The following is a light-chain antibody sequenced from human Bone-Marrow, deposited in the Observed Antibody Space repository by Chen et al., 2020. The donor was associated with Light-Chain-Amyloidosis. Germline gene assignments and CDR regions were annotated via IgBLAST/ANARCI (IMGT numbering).Light chain of an antibody. CDR2: SAS. J-gene: IGKJ1*01. Sequence: DIVMTQSPATLSVSPGERATLFRRASQSVSGNLAWYQQRPGQAPRLLIHSASTRATGVPARFSGSGFGTDFTLIISSLQSDDFVIYYCQQYENWPRTFGQGTKV. CDR3: QQYENWPRT. V-gene: IGKV3-15*01. CDR1: QSVSGN.